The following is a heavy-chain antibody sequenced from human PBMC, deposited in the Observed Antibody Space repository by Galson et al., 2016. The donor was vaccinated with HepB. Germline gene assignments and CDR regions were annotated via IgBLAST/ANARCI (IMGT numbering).Heavy chain of an antibody. J-gene: IGHJ5*02. D-gene: IGHD3-3*01. CDR2: ISYDGSNT. Sequence: SLRLSCAASEFTFIDYPMHWVRQAPGKGLEWVAVISYDGSNTYYADSVKGRFTISRDNSRNTLWLQMNSLRAEDTAVYFCATARNHHYDDFWSPPSGSWGQGTLVTVSP. CDR3: ATARNHHYDDFWSPPSGS. CDR1: EFTFIDYP. V-gene: IGHV3-30-3*01.